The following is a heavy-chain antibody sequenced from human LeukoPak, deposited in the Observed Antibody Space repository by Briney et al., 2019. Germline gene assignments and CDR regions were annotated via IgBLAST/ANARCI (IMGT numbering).Heavy chain of an antibody. CDR1: GYSISSGYD. CDR2: IYHSGST. J-gene: IGHJ5*02. V-gene: IGHV4-38-2*02. Sequence: WETLSLTCSVSGYSISSGYDWGWIRQPPGKGLEWIGSIYHSGSTYYNTSLKSRVTISVDTSKNQFSLKLNSVTAADTAVYYCATGWSGYYWTTWGQGTLVAVSS. D-gene: IGHD3-3*01. CDR3: ATGWSGYYWTT.